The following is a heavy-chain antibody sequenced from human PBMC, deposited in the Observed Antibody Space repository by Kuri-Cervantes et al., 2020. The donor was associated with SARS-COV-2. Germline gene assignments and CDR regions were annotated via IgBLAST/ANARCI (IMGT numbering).Heavy chain of an antibody. CDR1: GFTFSSYA. Sequence: GESLKSSGAAPGFTFSSYAMSWVRQAPGKGLEWVSAISGSGGSTYYADSVKGRFTISRDNAKNSLYLQMNSLRAEDTAVYYCARDHYDYVWGSYPEGYFQHWGQGTLVTVSS. J-gene: IGHJ1*01. V-gene: IGHV3-23*01. CDR2: ISGSGGST. CDR3: ARDHYDYVWGSYPEGYFQH. D-gene: IGHD3-16*02.